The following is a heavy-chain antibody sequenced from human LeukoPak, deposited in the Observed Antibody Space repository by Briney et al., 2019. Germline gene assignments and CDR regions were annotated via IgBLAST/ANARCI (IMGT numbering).Heavy chain of an antibody. CDR3: ARNNADGEGRFGD. J-gene: IGHJ4*02. CDR2: INTNSGNP. CDR1: GYSFTKYD. V-gene: IGHV7-4-1*02. Sequence: ASVKVSCKASGYSFTKYDMNWVRQAPGQGLEWMGWINTNSGNPTYAQGFTGRFVFSLDTSVSTAYLQINSLKAEDTAVYYCARNNADGEGRFGDWGQGTLVTVSS. D-gene: IGHD3-10*01.